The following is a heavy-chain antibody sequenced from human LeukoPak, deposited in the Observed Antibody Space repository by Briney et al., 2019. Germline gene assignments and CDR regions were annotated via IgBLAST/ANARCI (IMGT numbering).Heavy chain of an antibody. CDR1: GYSFTSYW. CDR2: IYPGDPDT. V-gene: IGHV5-51*01. D-gene: IGHD3-22*01. CDR3: ARQTDSSGHDY. J-gene: IGHJ4*02. Sequence: GESLKISCKGSGYSFTSYWNGWVRQMPGKGLEWMGIIYPGDPDTRYSPSFQGQVTISADKSISTAYLQWSSLKASDTAMYYCARQTDSSGHDYWGQGTLVTVSS.